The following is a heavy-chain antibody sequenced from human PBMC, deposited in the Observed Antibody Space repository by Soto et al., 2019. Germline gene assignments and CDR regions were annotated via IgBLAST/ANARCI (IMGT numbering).Heavy chain of an antibody. CDR3: ARDRLWDYGDYGIDY. Sequence: VKVSCKASGYTFTSYGISWVRQAPGQGLEWMGWISAYNGNTNYAQKLQGRVTMTTDTSTSTAYMELRSLRSDDTAVYYCARDRLWDYGDYGIDYWGQGTPVTSPQ. J-gene: IGHJ4*02. D-gene: IGHD4-17*01. CDR1: GYTFTSYG. CDR2: ISAYNGNT. V-gene: IGHV1-18*01.